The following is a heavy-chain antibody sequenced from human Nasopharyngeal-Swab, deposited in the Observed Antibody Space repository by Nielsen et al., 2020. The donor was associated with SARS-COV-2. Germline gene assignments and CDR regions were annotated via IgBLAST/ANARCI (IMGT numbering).Heavy chain of an antibody. V-gene: IGHV1-2*06. D-gene: IGHD6-13*01. CDR3: ASLSPHSIAAGHYYYYMDV. Sequence: ASVKVSCKASGYTFTGYYMHWVRQAPGQGLEWMGRINPNSGGTNYAQKFQGRVTMTRNTSISTACMELSSLRSEDTAVYYCASLSPHSIAAGHYYYYMDVWGKGTTVTVSS. CDR1: GYTFTGYY. CDR2: INPNSGGT. J-gene: IGHJ6*03.